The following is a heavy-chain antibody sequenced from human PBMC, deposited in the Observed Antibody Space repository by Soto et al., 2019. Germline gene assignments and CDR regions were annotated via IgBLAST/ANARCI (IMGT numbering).Heavy chain of an antibody. J-gene: IGHJ6*02. CDR1: GFKYTDFA. CDR3: ARWAWDSYYAIDV. V-gene: IGHV3-30*09. CDR2: ISYDGSDK. Sequence: VPFVESGGGEVHPGRYLRLSCAASGFKYTDFALHWVRQAPGKGLEWVAIISYDGSDKYYADSVKGRFVISRDNPENTLYLEMNRLSPEDTAVYFCARWAWDSYYAIDVWGQGTRVTVFS. D-gene: IGHD3-22*01.